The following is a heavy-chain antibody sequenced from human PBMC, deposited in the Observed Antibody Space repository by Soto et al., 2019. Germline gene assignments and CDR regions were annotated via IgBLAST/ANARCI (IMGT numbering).Heavy chain of an antibody. D-gene: IGHD2-2*01. CDR1: GFAFNAYA. V-gene: IGHV3-23*01. CDR3: AKSFCSSSSCFFLWVDP. CDR2: ISGTGVPT. Sequence: EVQLLESGGGLVQPGGSLRLSCAASGFAFNAYAMSWVRQAPGKGLECISLISGTGVPTLYAESVKGRFSVSRDNSKDTLFLEMNNLRDDDTAIYYCAKSFCSSSSCFFLWVDPWGPGTLVTVSS. J-gene: IGHJ5*02.